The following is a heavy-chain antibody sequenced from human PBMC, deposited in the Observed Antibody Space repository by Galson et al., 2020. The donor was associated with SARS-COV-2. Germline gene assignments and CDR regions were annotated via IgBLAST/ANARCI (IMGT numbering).Heavy chain of an antibody. Sequence: LSLTCAASGFTFSSYGMHWVRQAPGKGLEWVAVIWYDGSNKYYADSVKGRFTISRDNSKNTLYLQMNSLRAEDTAVYYCAASSGWEVGYYWGQGTLVTVSS. J-gene: IGHJ4*02. CDR3: AASSGWEVGYY. CDR1: GFTFSSYG. CDR2: IWYDGSNK. D-gene: IGHD6-19*01. V-gene: IGHV3-33*01.